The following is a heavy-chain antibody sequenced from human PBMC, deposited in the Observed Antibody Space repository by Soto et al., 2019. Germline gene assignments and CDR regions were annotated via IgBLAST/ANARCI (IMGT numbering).Heavy chain of an antibody. CDR1: GDSMRKYY. V-gene: IGHV4-4*07. Sequence: PSASLSLTFNFSGDSMRKYYWSWFRQPAGKGLEWIGRIWTSGSTNYNPSLKSRVTMSIDTSNKHFSLDLKSVTAADTAVYYCARTVGAAYYFDFWGQGVLVTVSS. D-gene: IGHD3-16*01. CDR3: ARTVGAAYYFDF. J-gene: IGHJ4*02. CDR2: IWTSGST.